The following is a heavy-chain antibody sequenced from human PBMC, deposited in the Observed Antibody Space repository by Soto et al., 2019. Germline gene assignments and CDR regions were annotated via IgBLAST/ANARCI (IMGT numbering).Heavy chain of an antibody. CDR2: TRQDGRQH. CDR3: ARYPNLTVPGLPFDL. J-gene: IGHJ4*02. D-gene: IGHD6-19*01. V-gene: IGHV3-7*03. CDR1: GFTLSTYW. Sequence: GSLGRSCATSGFTLSTYWMSWVRQSPGKGLEWIAHTRQDGRQHYYVDSVKGRFIISRDNAKNSLYLQMNSLRVEDTAVYYCARYPNLTVPGLPFDLWGQGTLVTVSS.